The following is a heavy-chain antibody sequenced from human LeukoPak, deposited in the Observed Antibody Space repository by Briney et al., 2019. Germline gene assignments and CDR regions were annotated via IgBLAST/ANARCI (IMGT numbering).Heavy chain of an antibody. CDR1: GGTFSTYG. J-gene: IGHJ6*03. D-gene: IGHD5-24*01. CDR2: INTNTGNP. V-gene: IGHV7-4-1*02. Sequence: ASVKVSCKASGGTFSTYGINWVRQAPGQGLEWMGWINTNTGNPTYAQGFTGRFVFSLDTSVSTAYLQISSLKAEDTAVYYCARAHGPYYYYMDVWGKGTTVTVSS. CDR3: ARAHGPYYYYMDV.